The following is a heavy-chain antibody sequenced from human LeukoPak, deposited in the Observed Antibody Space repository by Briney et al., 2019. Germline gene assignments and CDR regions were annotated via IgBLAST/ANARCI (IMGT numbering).Heavy chain of an antibody. Sequence: GGSLRRSCAASGFTVSSSYMSWVRQAPGKGLEWVSVLYSGGSTYYADSVKGRFTISRDNSKNTLYLQMNSLRAEDTAVYYCARGVTWIQYYFDYWGQGTLVTVSS. CDR3: ARGVTWIQYYFDY. CDR1: GFTVSSSY. J-gene: IGHJ4*02. V-gene: IGHV3-53*01. CDR2: LYSGGST. D-gene: IGHD5-18*01.